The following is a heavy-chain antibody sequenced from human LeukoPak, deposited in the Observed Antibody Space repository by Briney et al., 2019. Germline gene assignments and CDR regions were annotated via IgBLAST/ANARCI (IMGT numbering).Heavy chain of an antibody. CDR2: ICYRVST. J-gene: IGHJ5*02. CDR3: ARHLSDYGDYVPRWFDP. CDR1: GGSISSRSSY. D-gene: IGHD4-17*01. V-gene: IGHV4-39*01. Sequence: SETLSLTCTVSGGSISSRSSYRGWLRQPPGKGLEWIGSICYRVSTYYKPSLKSRVTISVDTSRNQFSLKLSSVAAADTAVYYCARHLSDYGDYVPRWFDPWGQGTLVTVSS.